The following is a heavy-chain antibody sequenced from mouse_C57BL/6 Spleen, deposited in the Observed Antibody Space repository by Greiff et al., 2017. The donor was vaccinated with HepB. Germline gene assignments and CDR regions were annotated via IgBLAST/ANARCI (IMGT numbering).Heavy chain of an antibody. CDR3: ARVRLPLGVDY. CDR1: GYSITSGYY. D-gene: IGHD4-1*01. J-gene: IGHJ2*01. Sequence: EVKLVESGPGLVKPSQSLSLTCSVTGYSITSGYYWNWIRQFPGNKLEWMGYISYDGSNNYNPSLKNRISITRDTSKNQFFLKLNSVTTEDTATYYCARVRLPLGVDYWGQGTTLTVSS. V-gene: IGHV3-6*01. CDR2: ISYDGSN.